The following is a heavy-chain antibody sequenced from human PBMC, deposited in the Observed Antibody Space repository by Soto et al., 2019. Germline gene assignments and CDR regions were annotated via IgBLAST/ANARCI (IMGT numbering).Heavy chain of an antibody. Sequence: EVQLLESGGGLVQPGGSLRLSCVASGFTFSSYGMNWVRQAPGKGLEWVSGISGSGDNTHYADAVKGRFTISRDNSKNTLYLQMNSLRAEETAVYYCAKQSPYSNSWYWVDYWGQGTLVTVSS. CDR2: ISGSGDNT. CDR3: AKQSPYSNSWYWVDY. CDR1: GFTFSSYG. V-gene: IGHV3-23*01. J-gene: IGHJ4*02. D-gene: IGHD6-13*01.